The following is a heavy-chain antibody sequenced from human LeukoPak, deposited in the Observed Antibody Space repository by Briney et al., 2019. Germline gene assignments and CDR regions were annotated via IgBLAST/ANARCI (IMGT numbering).Heavy chain of an antibody. CDR1: GSSSYA. CDR3: AIWTETSGYFDF. D-gene: IGHD4-11*01. Sequence: ASVKVSCKSSGSSSYAFSWVRQAPGQGLEWMGRIIPLVGVANYPQKFQGRVTITADKSTNTAYMELTSLRSEDTAVYYCAIWTETSGYFDFWSQGTLVTVSS. V-gene: IGHV1-69*04. J-gene: IGHJ4*02. CDR2: IIPLVGVA.